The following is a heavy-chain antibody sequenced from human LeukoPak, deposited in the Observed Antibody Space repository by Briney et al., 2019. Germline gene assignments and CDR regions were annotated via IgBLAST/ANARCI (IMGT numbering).Heavy chain of an antibody. D-gene: IGHD1-26*01. CDR3: ARSQSGSPRVHYYYYYGMDV. CDR2: ISYDGSNK. Sequence: PGGSLRLSCAASGFTFSNYGMHWVRQAPGKGLEWVAVISYDGSNKYYADSVKGRFTISRDNSKNTLYLQMNSLRAEDTAVYYCARSQSGSPRVHYYYYYGMDVWGQGTTVTVSS. J-gene: IGHJ6*02. CDR1: GFTFSNYG. V-gene: IGHV3-30*03.